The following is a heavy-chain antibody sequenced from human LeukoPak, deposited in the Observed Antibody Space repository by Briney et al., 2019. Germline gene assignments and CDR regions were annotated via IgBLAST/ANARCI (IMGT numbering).Heavy chain of an antibody. CDR3: ADDSGSYYSLNY. J-gene: IGHJ4*02. Sequence: GASVKVSCKASGGTFSSYAISWVRQAPGQGLEWMGRIIPILGIANYAQKFQGRVTITADKSTSTAYTELSSLRSEDTAVYYCADDSGSYYSLNYWGQGTLVTVSS. CDR1: GGTFSSYA. V-gene: IGHV1-69*04. D-gene: IGHD1-26*01. CDR2: IIPILGIA.